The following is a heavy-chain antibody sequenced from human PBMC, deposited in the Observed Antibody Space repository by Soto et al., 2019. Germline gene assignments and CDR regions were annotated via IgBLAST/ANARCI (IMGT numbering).Heavy chain of an antibody. CDR3: ARGCSGGSCYSSFYYYGMDV. Sequence: ASVKVSCKASGYTFTSYAMHWVRQAPGQRLEWMGWINAGNGNTKYSQKFQARVTITRDTSASTAYMELSSLRSEDTAVYYCARGCSGGSCYSSFYYYGMDVWGQGTTVTVSS. D-gene: IGHD2-15*01. CDR2: INAGNGNT. J-gene: IGHJ6*02. V-gene: IGHV1-3*01. CDR1: GYTFTSYA.